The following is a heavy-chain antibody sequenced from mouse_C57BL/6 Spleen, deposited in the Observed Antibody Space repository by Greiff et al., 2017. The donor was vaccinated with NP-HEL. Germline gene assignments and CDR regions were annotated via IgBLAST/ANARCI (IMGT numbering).Heavy chain of an antibody. CDR1: GYTFTDYN. V-gene: IGHV1-18*01. CDR3: ARHYYGGYFDV. Sequence: EVQLQQSGPELVKPGASVKIPCKASGYTFTDYNMDWVKQSHGKSLEWIGDINPNNGGTIYNQKFKGKATLTVDKSSSTAYMELRSLTSEDTAVYYCARHYYGGYFDVWGTGTTVTVSS. J-gene: IGHJ1*03. D-gene: IGHD1-2*01. CDR2: INPNNGGT.